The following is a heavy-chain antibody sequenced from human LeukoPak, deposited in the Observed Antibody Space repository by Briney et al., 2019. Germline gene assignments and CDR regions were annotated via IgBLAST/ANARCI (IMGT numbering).Heavy chain of an antibody. D-gene: IGHD3-3*01. CDR3: ARGGVNDFWSGYYTGIGDYYYMDV. CDR1: GFTVSSNY. V-gene: IGHV3-53*01. Sequence: GGSLRLSCAASGFTVSSNYMSWVRQAPGKGLEWVSVIYSGGSTYYADSVKGRFTISRDNSKNTLYLQMNSLRAEDTAVYYCARGGVNDFWSGYYTGIGDYYYMDVWGKGTTVTVSS. J-gene: IGHJ6*03. CDR2: IYSGGST.